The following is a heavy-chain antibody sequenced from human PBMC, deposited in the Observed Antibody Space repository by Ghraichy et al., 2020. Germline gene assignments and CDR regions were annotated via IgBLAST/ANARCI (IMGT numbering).Heavy chain of an antibody. D-gene: IGHD3-10*01. CDR3: ARGIGVLYGSGSYHAFDI. CDR2: IYHSGST. V-gene: IGHV4-38-2*02. Sequence: SETLSLTCTVSGYSISSGYYWGWIRQPPGKGLEWIGSIYHSGSTYYNPSLKSRVTISVDTSKNQFSLKLSSVTAADTAVYYCARGIGVLYGSGSYHAFDIWGQGTMVTVSS. CDR1: GYSISSGYY. J-gene: IGHJ3*02.